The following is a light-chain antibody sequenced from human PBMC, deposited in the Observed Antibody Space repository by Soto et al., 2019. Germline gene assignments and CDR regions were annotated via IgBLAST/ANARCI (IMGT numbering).Light chain of an antibody. CDR3: QQYGTSPPVYT. J-gene: IGKJ2*01. V-gene: IGKV3-20*01. CDR2: GAS. CDR1: QSVSSSY. Sequence: VVTQSPGTLSLSPGERATLSCRASQSVSSSYLAWYQQKPGQAPRLLIYGASSRATGIPDRFSGSGSGTDFHLTISRLEPEDFAVEYWQQYGTSPPVYTFGQGTKLEIK.